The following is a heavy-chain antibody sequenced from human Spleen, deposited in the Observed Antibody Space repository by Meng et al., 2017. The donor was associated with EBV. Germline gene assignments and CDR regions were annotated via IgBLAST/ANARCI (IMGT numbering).Heavy chain of an antibody. J-gene: IGHJ5*02. Sequence: QLRGSGPGTVKPSETPSLPCTVSGYSISSFYYWGWIRQPPGRGLEWIGSVHYTGSTYYSPSLKSRVTVSVDTSKNQFSLRLTSVTAADTAVYYCARPFPSWQSPRLDPFGAWGQGTLVTVSS. D-gene: IGHD6-19*01. CDR2: VHYTGST. CDR1: GYSISSFYY. V-gene: IGHV4-38-2*02. CDR3: ARPFPSWQSPRLDPFGA.